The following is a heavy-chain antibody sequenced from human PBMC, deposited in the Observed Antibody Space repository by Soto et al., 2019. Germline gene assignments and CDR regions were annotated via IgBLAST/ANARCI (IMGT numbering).Heavy chain of an antibody. V-gene: IGHV4-31*03. CDR2: ICYGGST. J-gene: IGHJ4*02. CDR3: ARVGGYRGWDVEDY. CDR1: GGSITRGGYC. D-gene: IGHD3-10*01. Sequence: QVQLQESGPGLVKPSQTLSLTCTVSGGSITRGGYCWSWIRQSPGKGLECIGYICYGGSTYYNTSRWSRISISTDTSEVQFSLKLSSVTAADTAVYYCARVGGYRGWDVEDYWGQGTLVTVSS.